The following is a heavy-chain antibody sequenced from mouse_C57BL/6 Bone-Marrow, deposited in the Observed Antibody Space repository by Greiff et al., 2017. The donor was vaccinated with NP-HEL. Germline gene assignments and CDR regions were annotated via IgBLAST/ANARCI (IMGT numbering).Heavy chain of an antibody. D-gene: IGHD3-2*02. Sequence: EVQLQESGPGLVKPSQSLSLTCSVTGYSITSGYYWNWIRQFPGNKLEWMGYISYDGSNNYNPSLKNRISITRDTSKNQFFLKLNSGTTEDTATYYCAREGGSSGPFAYWGQGTLVTVSA. V-gene: IGHV3-6*01. CDR3: AREGGSSGPFAY. J-gene: IGHJ3*01. CDR1: GYSITSGYY. CDR2: ISYDGSN.